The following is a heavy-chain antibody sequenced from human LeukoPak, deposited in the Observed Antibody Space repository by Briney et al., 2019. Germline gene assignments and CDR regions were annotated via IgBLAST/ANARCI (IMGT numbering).Heavy chain of an antibody. CDR2: IIPILGIA. D-gene: IGHD2-2*01. Sequence: SVKVSCKASGGTFSSYTISWVRQAPGQGLEWMGRIIPILGIANYAQKFQGRVTVTADKSTSIAYMELSSLRSEDTAVYYCARLVPAATPDSKNRDCWGQGTLVTVSS. V-gene: IGHV1-69*02. CDR3: ARLVPAATPDSKNRDC. J-gene: IGHJ4*02. CDR1: GGTFSSYT.